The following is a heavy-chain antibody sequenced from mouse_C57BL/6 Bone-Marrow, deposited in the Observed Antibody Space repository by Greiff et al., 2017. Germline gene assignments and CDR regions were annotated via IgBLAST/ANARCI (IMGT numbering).Heavy chain of an antibody. CDR1: GFTFTDYY. CDR2: IRHKANGYTT. D-gene: IGHD3-2*02. CDR3: ARNSDSSGPYAMDY. V-gene: IGHV7-3*01. Sequence: EVQVVESGGGLVQPGGSLSLSCAASGFTFTDYYMSWVRQPPGKALEWLGFIRHKANGYTTEYSASVKGRVTISRDNSQSILYLQMNALRAEDSATYYCARNSDSSGPYAMDYWGQGTSVTVSS. J-gene: IGHJ4*01.